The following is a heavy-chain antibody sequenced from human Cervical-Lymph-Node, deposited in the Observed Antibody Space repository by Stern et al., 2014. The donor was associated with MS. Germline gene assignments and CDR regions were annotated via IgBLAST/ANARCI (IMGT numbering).Heavy chain of an antibody. V-gene: IGHV4-59*01. Sequence: QVQLQESGPGLVKPSETLSLTCTVSGGSLSSYYCNWIRQPPGKGLEWIGDIYYDGNTNYSPYNPSLKSRVPISVDTSKNQFSLKVSSVTAADTAVYYCARSRGVGYSYTIDYWGQGTLVTVSS. CDR1: GGSLSSYY. J-gene: IGHJ4*02. CDR3: ARSRGVGYSYTIDY. CDR2: IYYDGNT. D-gene: IGHD5-18*01.